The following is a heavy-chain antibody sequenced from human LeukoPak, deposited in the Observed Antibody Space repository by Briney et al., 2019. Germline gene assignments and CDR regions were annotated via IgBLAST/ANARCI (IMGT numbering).Heavy chain of an antibody. CDR2: ISAYNGNT. CDR1: GYTFTSYG. Sequence: GASVKVSCKASGYTFTSYGISWVRQAPGQGLEWMGWISAYNGNTNYAQKLQGRVTMTTDTSTSTAYMELRSLGSDDTAVYYCARDVSMYYYGSGSYYWGQGTLVTVSS. J-gene: IGHJ4*02. D-gene: IGHD3-10*01. V-gene: IGHV1-18*01. CDR3: ARDVSMYYYGSGSYY.